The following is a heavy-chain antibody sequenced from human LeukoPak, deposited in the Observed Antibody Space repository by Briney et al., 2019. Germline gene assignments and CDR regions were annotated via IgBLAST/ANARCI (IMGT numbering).Heavy chain of an antibody. CDR3: ARGHYDSGGYYYGIRAYYFDY. CDR2: INHRGRI. D-gene: IGHD3-22*01. V-gene: IGHV4-34*01. J-gene: IGHJ4*02. CDR1: GESFSGHY. Sequence: SETLSLTCAVYGESFSGHYWSFIRQTPGQGLEWIGEINHRGRINYNPSLVGRVTVSVDTSKNQFSLNLSSVTAADTAVYYCARGHYDSGGYYYGIRAYYFDYWGQGTLVTVSS.